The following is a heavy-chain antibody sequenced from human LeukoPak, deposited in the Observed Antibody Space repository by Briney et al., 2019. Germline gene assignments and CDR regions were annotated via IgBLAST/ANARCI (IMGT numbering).Heavy chain of an antibody. CDR1: GFTFSSYA. V-gene: IGHV3-23*01. J-gene: IGHJ3*02. CDR3: AKNRWAARIIIDAFDI. CDR2: ISGNGGST. D-gene: IGHD6-6*01. Sequence: TGGSLRLSCAASGFTFSSYAMSWVRQAPGKGLVWVSSISGNGGSTYYAVSVQGRFTISRDNSKNTLYLQMNSLKVEDTAVYYCAKNRWAARIIIDAFDIWGQGTMVTVSS.